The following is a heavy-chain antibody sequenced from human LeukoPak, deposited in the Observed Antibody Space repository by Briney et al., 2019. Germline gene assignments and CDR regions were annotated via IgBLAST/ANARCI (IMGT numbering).Heavy chain of an antibody. CDR1: GGSISSDY. D-gene: IGHD6-19*01. CDR3: ARIAVAVNWFDP. CDR2: IYYRGST. J-gene: IGHJ5*02. Sequence: SDTLSLTCTVSGGSISSDYWSWIRQPPGKGLEWIGYIYYRGSTNYNPSLKSRVTISVDTSKNQFSLKLSSVTAADTAVYYCARIAVAVNWFDPWGQGTLVTVSS. V-gene: IGHV4-59*07.